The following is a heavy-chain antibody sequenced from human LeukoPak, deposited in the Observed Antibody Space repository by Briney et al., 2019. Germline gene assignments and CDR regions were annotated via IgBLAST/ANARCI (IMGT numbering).Heavy chain of an antibody. V-gene: IGHV3-30*18. CDR1: GFTSSSYG. Sequence: GGSLRLSCAASGFTSSSYGMHWVRQAPGKGLEWVAVISYDGSNKYYADSVKGRFTISRDNSKNTLYLQMNSLRAEDTAVYYCAKDGADRPYYYGSGSFFDAFDIWGQGTMVTVSS. J-gene: IGHJ3*02. CDR2: ISYDGSNK. CDR3: AKDGADRPYYYGSGSFFDAFDI. D-gene: IGHD3-10*01.